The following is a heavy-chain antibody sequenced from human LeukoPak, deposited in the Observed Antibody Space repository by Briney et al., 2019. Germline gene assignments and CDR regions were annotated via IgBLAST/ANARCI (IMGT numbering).Heavy chain of an antibody. Sequence: GGSLRLSCAASGFTFSSYGMHWVRQAPGKGLEWVAVIWYDGSNKYYADSMKGRFTISRDNSKNTLYLQMNSLRAEDTAVYYCAKDRGAYYYGSGSYSDYWGQGTLVTVSS. CDR3: AKDRGAYYYGSGSYSDY. D-gene: IGHD3-10*01. J-gene: IGHJ4*02. CDR2: IWYDGSNK. CDR1: GFTFSSYG. V-gene: IGHV3-33*06.